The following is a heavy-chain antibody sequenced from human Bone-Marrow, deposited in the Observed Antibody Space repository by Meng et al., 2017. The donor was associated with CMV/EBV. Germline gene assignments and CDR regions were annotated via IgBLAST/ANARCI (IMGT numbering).Heavy chain of an antibody. Sequence: GESLKISCAASGFTVSSNYMSWVRQAPGKGLEWVSGISWNSGSIGYADSVKGRFTISRDSSKKTLYLQMNSLRVEDTAVYYCVRYFAATMVWAFHIWGQGTMVTVSS. V-gene: IGHV3-66*02. CDR2: SWNSGSI. D-gene: IGHD5-24*01. CDR1: GFTVSSNY. CDR3: VRYFAATMVWAFHI. J-gene: IGHJ3*02.